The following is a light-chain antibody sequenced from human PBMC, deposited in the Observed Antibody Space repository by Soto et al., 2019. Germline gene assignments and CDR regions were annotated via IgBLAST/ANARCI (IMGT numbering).Light chain of an antibody. V-gene: IGKV3-20*01. CDR2: GAS. CDR3: QQYGSSYT. CDR1: QSVSSSY. J-gene: IGKJ2*01. Sequence: EIVLTQSPGTLSLSPGERDTLSCRASQSVSSSYLAWYQRKPGQAPRLLIYGASSRATGIPVRFSGSGAGTDFTLTISRLEAEYFSVYYCQQYGSSYTFGQGTKLEIK.